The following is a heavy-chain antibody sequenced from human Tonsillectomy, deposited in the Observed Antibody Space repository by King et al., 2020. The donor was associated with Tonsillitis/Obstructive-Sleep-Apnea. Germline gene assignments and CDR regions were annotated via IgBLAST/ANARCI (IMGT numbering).Heavy chain of an antibody. J-gene: IGHJ5*02. CDR1: GGSISSYY. Sequence: QLQESGPGLVKPSETLSLTCTVSGGSISSYYWSWIRQPAGKGLEWIGPIDTSGNTNYNPSLKTRVTMSVDTSKNQFSLKLSSVTAADTAVYYCARDLSSSPYNWFDPWGQGILVTVSS. V-gene: IGHV4-4*07. D-gene: IGHD6-13*01. CDR2: IDTSGNT. CDR3: ARDLSSSPYNWFDP.